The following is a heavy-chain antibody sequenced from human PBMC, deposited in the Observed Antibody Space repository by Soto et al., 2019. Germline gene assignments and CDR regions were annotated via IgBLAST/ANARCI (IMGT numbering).Heavy chain of an antibody. CDR3: AREGYSALGLGMDV. V-gene: IGHV1-2*04. CDR1: GYTFTGYY. Sequence: AVKVSCKASGYTFTGYYMHWVRRAPGQGLEWMGWINPNSGGRNYAQKFQGWVTMTRDTSISTAYMELSMLRSDDTAVYYCAREGYSALGLGMDVWSQGTTVTVP. D-gene: IGHD2-15*01. CDR2: INPNSGGR. J-gene: IGHJ6*02.